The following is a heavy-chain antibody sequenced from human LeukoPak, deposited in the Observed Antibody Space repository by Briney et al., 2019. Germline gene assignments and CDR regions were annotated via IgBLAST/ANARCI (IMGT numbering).Heavy chain of an antibody. CDR3: ARQGPGSSIGRVDY. CDR1: GGSISSSSYY. Sequence: SETLSLTCTVSGGSISSSSYYWGWIRQPPGMGLEWIGSIYYSGSTYYNPSLKSRVTISVDTSKNQFSLKLSSVTAADTAVYYCARQGPGSSIGRVDYWGQGTLVTVSS. D-gene: IGHD3/OR15-3a*01. J-gene: IGHJ4*02. V-gene: IGHV4-39*01. CDR2: IYYSGST.